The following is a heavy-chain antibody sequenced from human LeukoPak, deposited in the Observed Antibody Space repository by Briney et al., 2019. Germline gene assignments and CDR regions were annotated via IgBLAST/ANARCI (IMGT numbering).Heavy chain of an antibody. J-gene: IGHJ4*02. D-gene: IGHD2/OR15-2a*01. CDR1: GFTFSSHW. CDR3: AKGPLLWD. Sequence: PGGSLRLSCAASGFTFSSHWMSWVRQAPGKGLEWVANIKKDGSEKYYVDAVKGRFTISRDNAKTSLYLQMNSLRAEDTAVYYCAKGPLLWDWGQGTLVTVSS. V-gene: IGHV3-7*03. CDR2: IKKDGSEK.